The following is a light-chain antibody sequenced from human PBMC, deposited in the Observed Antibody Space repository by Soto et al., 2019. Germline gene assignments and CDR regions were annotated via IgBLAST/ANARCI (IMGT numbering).Light chain of an antibody. CDR2: GAS. V-gene: IGKV3-15*01. J-gene: IGKJ1*01. CDR1: QSVSST. CDR3: QQYNNWPPT. Sequence: EIVMTQSPVTLSVSPGERATLSCRASQSVSSTLAWYQHKPGQAPRLLIFGASTRATGIPARFSGSGSGTEFTLTISSLQSEDFAVYYCQQYNNWPPTFGQGTKVEIK.